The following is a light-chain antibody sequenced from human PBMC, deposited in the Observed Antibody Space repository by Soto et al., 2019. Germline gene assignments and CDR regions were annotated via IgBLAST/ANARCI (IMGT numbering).Light chain of an antibody. CDR1: QSVRSSY. Sequence: EIVLTQSPGTLSLSPGERATLSCRASQSVRSSYLAWYQQKPGQAPRLLIYGASSSATGLPDKFSGSGSGTDFTLTISSLEPEDFAVYYCQQYGSSPWTFGQGTKVEIK. CDR3: QQYGSSPWT. V-gene: IGKV3-20*01. J-gene: IGKJ1*01. CDR2: GAS.